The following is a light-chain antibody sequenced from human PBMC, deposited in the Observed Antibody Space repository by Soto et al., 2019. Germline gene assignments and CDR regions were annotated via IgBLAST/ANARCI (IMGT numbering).Light chain of an antibody. Sequence: IVMTPSPATLSVSPGARATLSCSASQGVSSNFAWYQQKPGQARRLLIYGASARAAGMPARFSGSGSGTEFTLTVGCLQNEDYAVYFCQKENNWPSFGQGTRWRL. V-gene: IGKV3-15*01. CDR2: GAS. J-gene: IGKJ5*01. CDR1: QGVSSN. CDR3: QKENNWPS.